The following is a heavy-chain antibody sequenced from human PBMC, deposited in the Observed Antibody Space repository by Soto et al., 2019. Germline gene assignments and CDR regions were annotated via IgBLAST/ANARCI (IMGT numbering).Heavy chain of an antibody. CDR3: ASNRSSSSWLDS. Sequence: QVHLQESGPGLVKPSETLSLTCTVSGDSVSSGTYYWSWIRQPPGKGLEWIGYIYFTGATNHNPPLPSSVTMSRDTSKNQFSLRLTSVTAADTAVYYCASNRSSSSWLDSWGQGTLVTVSS. CDR2: IYFTGAT. V-gene: IGHV4-61*01. J-gene: IGHJ5*01. CDR1: GDSVSSGTYY. D-gene: IGHD6-13*01.